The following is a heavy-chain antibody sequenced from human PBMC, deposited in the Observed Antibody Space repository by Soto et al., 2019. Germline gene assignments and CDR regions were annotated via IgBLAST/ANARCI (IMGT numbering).Heavy chain of an antibody. CDR3: ARRAYYDILTGYYFFDY. D-gene: IGHD3-9*01. CDR2: INHSGST. J-gene: IGHJ4*02. Sequence: PSETLSLTCAVYGGSFSGYYWSWIRQPPGKGLEWIGEINHSGSTNYNPSLKSRVTISVDTSKNQFSLKLSSVTAADTAVYYCARRAYYDILTGYYFFDYWGQGTLVTVSS. V-gene: IGHV4-34*01. CDR1: GGSFSGYY.